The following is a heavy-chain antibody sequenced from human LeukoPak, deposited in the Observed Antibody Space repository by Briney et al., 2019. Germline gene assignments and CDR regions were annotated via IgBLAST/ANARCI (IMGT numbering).Heavy chain of an antibody. J-gene: IGHJ6*03. V-gene: IGHV4-4*07. CDR1: GGSISSYY. CDR3: ASDEGRIAPDGVLYYYYMDV. Sequence: PSETLSLTCTVSGGSISSYYWSWIRQPAGKGLEWIGRIYTSGSTNYNPSLKSRVTMSVDTSKNQFSLKLSSVTAADTAVYYCASDEGRIAPDGVLYYYYMDVWGKGTTVTVSS. D-gene: IGHD6-13*01. CDR2: IYTSGST.